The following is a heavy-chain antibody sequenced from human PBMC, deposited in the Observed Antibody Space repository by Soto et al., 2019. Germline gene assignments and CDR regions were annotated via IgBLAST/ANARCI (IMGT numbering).Heavy chain of an antibody. CDR3: AKGLGTYCSSTSCPGGAFDI. J-gene: IGHJ3*02. CDR2: ISWNSGSI. D-gene: IGHD2-2*01. CDR1: GFTFDDYA. V-gene: IGHV3-9*01. Sequence: GGSLRLSCAASGFTFDDYAMHWVRQAPGKGLEWVSGISWNSGSIGYADSVKGRFTISRDNAKNSLYLQMNSLRAEDTALYYCAKGLGTYCSSTSCPGGAFDIWGQGTMVTVSS.